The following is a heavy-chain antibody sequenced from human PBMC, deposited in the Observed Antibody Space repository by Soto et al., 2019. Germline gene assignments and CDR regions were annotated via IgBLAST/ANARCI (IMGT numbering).Heavy chain of an antibody. CDR3: ANGPMVRGVPFDY. CDR2: ISGSGGST. J-gene: IGHJ4*02. V-gene: IGHV3-23*01. Sequence: EVQLLESGGGLVQPGGSLRLSCAASGFTFSSYAMSWVRQAPGKGLEWVSAISGSGGSTYYADSVKGRFTISRDNSKNTLYLQMNSLRAEDTAVYYCANGPMVRGVPFDYWGQGTLVTVSS. D-gene: IGHD3-10*01. CDR1: GFTFSSYA.